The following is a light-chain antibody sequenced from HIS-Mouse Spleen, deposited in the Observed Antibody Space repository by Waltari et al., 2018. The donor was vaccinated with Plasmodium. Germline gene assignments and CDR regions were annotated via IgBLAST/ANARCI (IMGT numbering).Light chain of an antibody. V-gene: IGKV3-20*01. CDR1: QSVSSSY. J-gene: IGKJ2*01. Sequence: EIVLTQSPGTLSLSPGERATLSCSASQSVSSSYFAWYQQKPGQAPRLLIECASSRATGIPDRFSGSVSGTDFTLTISRLEPEDFAVYYCQQYGSSPYTFGQGTKLEIK. CDR2: CAS. CDR3: QQYGSSPYT.